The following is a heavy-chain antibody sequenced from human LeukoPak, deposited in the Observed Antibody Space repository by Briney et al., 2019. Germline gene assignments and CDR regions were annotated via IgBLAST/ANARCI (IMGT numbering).Heavy chain of an antibody. CDR2: IWYDGSNK. J-gene: IGHJ4*02. D-gene: IGHD7-27*01. Sequence: GGSLRLSCAASGFTFSSYAMSWVRQAPGKGLEWVAVIWYDGSNKYYEDSVKGRFTISRDNSKNTLYLQMNSLRAEDTAVYYCARPTLTWGSGPDYWGQGTLVTVSS. CDR1: GFTFSSYA. CDR3: ARPTLTWGSGPDY. V-gene: IGHV3-33*08.